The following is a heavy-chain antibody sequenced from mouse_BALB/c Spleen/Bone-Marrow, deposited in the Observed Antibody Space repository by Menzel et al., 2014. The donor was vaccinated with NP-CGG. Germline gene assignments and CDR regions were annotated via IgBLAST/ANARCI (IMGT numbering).Heavy chain of an antibody. CDR1: GFSLTSXG. J-gene: IGHJ2*01. V-gene: IGHV2-9*02. CDR2: IWAGGST. CDR3: ARAGFDY. Sequence: VQLQQSGPGLVAPSQSLSITCTVSGFSLTSXGXHWVXQPPXXGXXWLGVIWAGGSTNYNLALMSRLSISKDNSKSQVFLKMNSLQTDDTAMYYCARAGFDYWGQGTTLTVSS.